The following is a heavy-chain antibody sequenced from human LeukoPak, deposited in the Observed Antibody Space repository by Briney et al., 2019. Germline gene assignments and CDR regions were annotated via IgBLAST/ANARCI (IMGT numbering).Heavy chain of an antibody. CDR3: ARDTTYYYDSSGLNWFDP. CDR2: INPNSGGT. Sequence: VASVTVSCKASGYTFTGYYMHWVRQAPGQGLEWMGWINPNSGGTNYAQKFQGRVTMTRDTSISTAYMELSRLRSDDTAVYYCARDTTYYYDSSGLNWFDPWGQGTLVTVSS. D-gene: IGHD3-22*01. J-gene: IGHJ5*02. V-gene: IGHV1-2*02. CDR1: GYTFTGYY.